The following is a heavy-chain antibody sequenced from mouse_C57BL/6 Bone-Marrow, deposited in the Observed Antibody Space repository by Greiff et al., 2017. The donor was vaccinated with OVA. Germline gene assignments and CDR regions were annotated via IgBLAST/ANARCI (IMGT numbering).Heavy chain of an antibody. CDR2: INPYNGGT. D-gene: IGHD2-3*01. V-gene: IGHV1-19*01. CDR1: GYTFTDYY. CDR3: ARRMLYDGYYPFAY. J-gene: IGHJ3*01. Sequence: EVQRVESGPVLVKPGASVKMSCKASGYTFTDYYMNWVKQSHGKSLEWIGVINPYNGGTSYNQKFKGKATLTVDKSSSTAYMELNSLTSEDSAVYYCARRMLYDGYYPFAYWGQGTLVTVSA.